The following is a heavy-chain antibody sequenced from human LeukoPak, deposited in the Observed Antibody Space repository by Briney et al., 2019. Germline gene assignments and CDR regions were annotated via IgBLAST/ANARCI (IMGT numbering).Heavy chain of an antibody. J-gene: IGHJ3*02. CDR2: INSDGSRT. CDR3: AKEGRWLQLGGAFDI. V-gene: IGHV3-74*01. D-gene: IGHD5-24*01. Sequence: PGGSLRLSCAASGFTFSSYWMHWVRQAPGKGLVWVSRINSDGSRTSYADSVKGRFTISRDNSKNTLYLQMSSLRPEDTAVYYCAKEGRWLQLGGAFDIWGQGTMVTVSS. CDR1: GFTFSSYW.